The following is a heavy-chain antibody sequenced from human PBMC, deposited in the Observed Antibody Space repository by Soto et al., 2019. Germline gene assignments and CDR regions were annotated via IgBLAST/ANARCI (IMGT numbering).Heavy chain of an antibody. D-gene: IGHD6-13*01. CDR1: GVTFNKYA. CDR2: ISGSGDST. J-gene: IGHJ4*02. V-gene: IGHV3-23*01. Sequence: GGSLRLSYAASGVTFNKYAMSWVRQAPGKGLEWVSAISGSGDSTYYADSVKGRFTISRDNSKSPLYLQLNSLRAEDTAVYYCAKYVKAAAYFDYWGQGTLVTVSS. CDR3: AKYVKAAAYFDY.